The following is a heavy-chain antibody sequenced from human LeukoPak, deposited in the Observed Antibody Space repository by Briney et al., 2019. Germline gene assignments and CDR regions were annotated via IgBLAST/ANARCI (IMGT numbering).Heavy chain of an antibody. CDR3: TTGYYGSGSYYNPPYYYYGMDV. CDR1: GFTFSNAW. Sequence: SGGSLRLSCAASGFTFSNAWMNWVRQAPGKGLEWVGRIKSKTDGGTTDYAAPVKGRFTISRDDSKNTLYLQMNSQKTEDTAVYYCTTGYYGSGSYYNPPYYYYGMDVWGQGTTVTVSS. V-gene: IGHV3-15*07. D-gene: IGHD3-10*01. CDR2: IKSKTDGGTT. J-gene: IGHJ6*02.